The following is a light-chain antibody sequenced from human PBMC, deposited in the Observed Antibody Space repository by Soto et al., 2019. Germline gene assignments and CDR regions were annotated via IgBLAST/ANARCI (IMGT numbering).Light chain of an antibody. CDR3: QQYNRWPPGGT. Sequence: EIVLTQSPGTLSLSPGERATLSCRASQSVSSSYLAWYQQKRGKARRLPSYGASTRATGIPTRLSGSGSGTEFTLTISSLQSQDFADYSCQQYNRWPPGGTFGQGTKVDIK. J-gene: IGKJ1*01. CDR1: QSVSSSY. V-gene: IGKV3-15*01. CDR2: GAS.